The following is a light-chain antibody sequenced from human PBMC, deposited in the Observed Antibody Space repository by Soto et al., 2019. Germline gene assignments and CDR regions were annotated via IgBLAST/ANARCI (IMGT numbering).Light chain of an antibody. V-gene: IGKV3-20*01. CDR2: GAS. CDR3: QQYGTPLFT. CDR1: QSVTNNF. J-gene: IGKJ3*01. Sequence: IVLTQSPGTLSLSPGERATLSCGASQSVTNNFLAWYQQKPGQAPRLLIYGASSRATSVPDRFSGSESGTDFTLTISRLEPGDFAVYYCQQYGTPLFTFGPGTKVDIK.